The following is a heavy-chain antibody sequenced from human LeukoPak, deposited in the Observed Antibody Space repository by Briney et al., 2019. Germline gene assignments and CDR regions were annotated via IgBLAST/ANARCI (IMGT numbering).Heavy chain of an antibody. CDR2: ISSSSSTI. V-gene: IGHV3-48*01. J-gene: IGHJ4*02. Sequence: PGGSLRLSCAASGFTFSSYSMNWVRHAPGKGLEWVSYISSSSSTIYYADSVKGRFTISRDNSKNTLYLQMNSLRAEDTAVYYCARDLGTSQNYWGQGTLVTVSS. CDR3: ARDLGTSQNY. CDR1: GFTFSSYS.